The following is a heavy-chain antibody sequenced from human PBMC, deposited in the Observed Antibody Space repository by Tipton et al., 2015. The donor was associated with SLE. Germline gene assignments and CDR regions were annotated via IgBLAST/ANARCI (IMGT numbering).Heavy chain of an antibody. CDR2: IDTNAGIP. Sequence: QVQLVQSGSELKKPGASVKVSCKTSGYTFTTCAMNWVRQAPGQGLEWMGWIDTNAGIPTYAQGFTGRFVFSVDTSVSTAYLQINSLEADDTAVYYCARDQEMASGENRFDPWGQGTLVTVSS. CDR3: ARDQEMASGENRFDP. J-gene: IGHJ5*02. D-gene: IGHD5-24*01. CDR1: GYTFTTCA. V-gene: IGHV7-4-1*02.